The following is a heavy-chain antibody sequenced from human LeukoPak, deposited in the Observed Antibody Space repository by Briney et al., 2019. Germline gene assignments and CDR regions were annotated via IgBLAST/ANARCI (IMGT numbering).Heavy chain of an antibody. CDR1: GFTFSSYS. J-gene: IGHJ6*02. CDR2: ISSSSSYI. V-gene: IGHV3-21*01. D-gene: IGHD3-10*01. CDR3: ARDKIDYGSGSLWVPLGKIRMDV. Sequence: PGGSLRLSCAASGFTFSSYSMNWVRQAPGKGLEWVSSISSSSSYIYYADSVKGRFTISRDNAKNSLYLQVNSLRAEDTAVYYCARDKIDYGSGSLWVPLGKIRMDVWGQGTTVTVSS.